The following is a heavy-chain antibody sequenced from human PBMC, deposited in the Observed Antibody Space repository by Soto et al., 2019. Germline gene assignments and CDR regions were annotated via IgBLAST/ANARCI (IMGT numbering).Heavy chain of an antibody. D-gene: IGHD2-21*01. Sequence: SETLSLTCTVSGGSVLSGAHYWTWIRQRPGKGLEWIGKIFFSGDTHYNPSLKSRISMSLETSRNQFSLKLSSVTAADTALYFCARATAYCGRTDCYPFDYWGQGTRVTVSS. CDR2: IFFSGDT. CDR1: GGSVLSGAHY. J-gene: IGHJ4*02. V-gene: IGHV4-30-4*08. CDR3: ARATAYCGRTDCYPFDY.